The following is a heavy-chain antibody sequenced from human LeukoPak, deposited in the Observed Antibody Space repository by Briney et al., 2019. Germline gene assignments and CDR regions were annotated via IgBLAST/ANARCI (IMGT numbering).Heavy chain of an antibody. CDR3: AGGGYDYGEGDY. CDR2: ISGSGGST. CDR1: GFTFSSYA. Sequence: PGGSLRLSCAASGFTFSSYAMSWVRQAPGKGLEWVSAISGSGGSTYYADSVKGRFTISRDNSKNTLYLQMNSLTAGPTAVYYIAGGGYDYGEGDYWGQGTLVTVSS. V-gene: IGHV3-23*01. D-gene: IGHD4-17*01. J-gene: IGHJ4*02.